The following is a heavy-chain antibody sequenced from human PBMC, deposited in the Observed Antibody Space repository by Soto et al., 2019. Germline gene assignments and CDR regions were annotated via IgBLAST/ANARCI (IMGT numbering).Heavy chain of an antibody. CDR3: ARNMDYYYGPGSGNGHGF. V-gene: IGHV1-2*02. J-gene: IGHJ6*02. CDR1: GYTFTAYY. CDR2: INTKFGDT. D-gene: IGHD3-10*01. Sequence: QVQLVQSGAEVKEPGDSVRVSCEASGYTFTAYYIHWVRQAPGQGLEWMGWINTKFGDTTYAQDFQVIVSMTRDMSTSTVYMALSRLTSGDTAIYYCARNMDYYYGPGSGNGHGFWGQGTTVTVFS.